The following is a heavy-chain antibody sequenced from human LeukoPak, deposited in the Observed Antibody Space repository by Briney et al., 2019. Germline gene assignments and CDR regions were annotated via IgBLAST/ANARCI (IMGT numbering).Heavy chain of an antibody. CDR1: GGSISSYY. J-gene: IGHJ4*02. Sequence: SETLSLTCTVSGGSISSYYWSWIQQPAGKGLEWIGRIYTSGSTNYNPSLKSRVTMSVDTSKNQFSLKLSSVTAADTAVYYCARGNAGYSYGPVDYWGQGTLVTVSS. CDR3: ARGNAGYSYGPVDY. D-gene: IGHD5-18*01. V-gene: IGHV4-4*07. CDR2: IYTSGST.